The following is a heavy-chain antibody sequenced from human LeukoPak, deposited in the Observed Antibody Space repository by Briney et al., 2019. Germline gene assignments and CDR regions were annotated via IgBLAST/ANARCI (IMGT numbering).Heavy chain of an antibody. J-gene: IGHJ4*02. CDR3: ARGGGRYAYFDY. CDR1: GFTFSSYS. D-gene: IGHD1-26*01. V-gene: IGHV3-21*01. CDR2: ISSSSSYI. Sequence: PGGSLRLSCAASGFTFSSYSMNWVRQAPGKGLEWVSSISSSSSYIYYADSVKGRFTISRDNAKNSLYLQMNSLRAEDTAVYYCARGGGRYAYFDYWGQGTLVTVSS.